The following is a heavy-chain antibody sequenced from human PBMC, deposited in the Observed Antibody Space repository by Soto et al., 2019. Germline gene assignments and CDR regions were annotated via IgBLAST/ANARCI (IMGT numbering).Heavy chain of an antibody. V-gene: IGHV1-18*01. CDR1: GYTFTSYG. Sequence: ASVKVSCKASGYTFTSYGISWVRQAPGQGLEWMGWISAYNGNTNYAQKLQGRVTMTTDTSTSTAYMELRSLRSDDTAVYYCARVLYYYDSSGYPPDAFDIWGQGTMVT. D-gene: IGHD3-22*01. J-gene: IGHJ3*02. CDR2: ISAYNGNT. CDR3: ARVLYYYDSSGYPPDAFDI.